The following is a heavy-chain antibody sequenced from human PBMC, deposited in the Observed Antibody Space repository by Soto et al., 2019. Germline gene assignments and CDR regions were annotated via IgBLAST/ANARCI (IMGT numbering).Heavy chain of an antibody. CDR1: GFTFSSYA. J-gene: IGHJ3*02. D-gene: IGHD3-22*01. CDR3: AKWSIMIVVVIFPPWAFDI. CDR2: ISGSGGST. V-gene: IGHV3-23*01. Sequence: GGSLRLSCAASGFTFSSYAMSWVRQAPGKGLEWVSAISGSGGSTYYADSVKGRFTISRDNSKNTLYLQMNSLRAEDTAVYYCAKWSIMIVVVIFPPWAFDIWGQGTMVTVSS.